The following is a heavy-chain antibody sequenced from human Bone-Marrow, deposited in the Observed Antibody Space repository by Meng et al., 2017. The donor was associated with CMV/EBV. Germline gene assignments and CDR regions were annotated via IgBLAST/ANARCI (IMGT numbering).Heavy chain of an antibody. Sequence: LTCAASGFVFSNSNMNWVRQAPGKGLEWVSSISGASTYIYYAASVEGRFTISRDNAKHSVYLQMNSLRAEDTAIYYCAKEYHGQWLYYGMDVWGQGTTVTVSS. CDR3: AKEYHGQWLYYGMDV. D-gene: IGHD6-19*01. CDR2: ISGASTYI. J-gene: IGHJ6*02. CDR1: GFVFSNSN. V-gene: IGHV3-21*01.